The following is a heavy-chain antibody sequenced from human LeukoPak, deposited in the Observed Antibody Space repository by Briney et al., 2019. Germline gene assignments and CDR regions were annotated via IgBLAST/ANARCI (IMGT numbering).Heavy chain of an antibody. Sequence: GGSLRLSCAASGFTLSNHWMHWVRQAPGKGLVWVSRINNDGTIKTYAASAKGRFTISRDNAKSTLYLQMDSLRAEDTAVDYCARPYCSGGTCYFDYWGRGTLVTVSS. CDR3: ARPYCSGGTCYFDY. CDR1: GFTLSNHW. V-gene: IGHV3-74*01. D-gene: IGHD2-15*01. J-gene: IGHJ4*02. CDR2: INNDGTIK.